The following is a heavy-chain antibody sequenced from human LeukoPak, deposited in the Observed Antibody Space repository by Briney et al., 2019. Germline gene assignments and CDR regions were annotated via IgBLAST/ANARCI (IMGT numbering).Heavy chain of an antibody. CDR3: ARDTDTVTTILDY. D-gene: IGHD4-17*01. CDR1: GFAFSSYW. J-gene: IGHJ4*02. V-gene: IGHV3-74*01. CDR2: INSDGSST. Sequence: GGSLRLSCAASGFAFSSYWMHWVRQAPGKGLVWVSRINSDGSSTSYADSVKGRFAISRDNAKNTLYLQMNSLRAEDTAVYYCARDTDTVTTILDYWGQGTLVTVSS.